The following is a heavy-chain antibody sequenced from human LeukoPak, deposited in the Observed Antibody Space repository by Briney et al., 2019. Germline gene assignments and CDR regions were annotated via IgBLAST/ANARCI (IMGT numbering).Heavy chain of an antibody. J-gene: IGHJ5*02. CDR2: ISYDGSNK. D-gene: IGHD2-2*01. CDR3: ARAPDGGYCSSTSCYSKLRFDP. Sequence: PGGSLRLSCAASGFTFSSYAMHWVRQAPGKGLEGVAVISYDGSNKYYADSVKGRFTISRDNSKNTLYLQMNSLRVEETDVYYCARAPDGGYCSSTSCYSKLRFDPWGQGTQVTVSS. CDR1: GFTFSSYA. V-gene: IGHV3-30-3*01.